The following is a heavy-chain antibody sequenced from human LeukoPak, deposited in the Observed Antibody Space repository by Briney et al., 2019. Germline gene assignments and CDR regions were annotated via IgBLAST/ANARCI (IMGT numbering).Heavy chain of an antibody. Sequence: PGGSLRLSCAASGLTFSSYAMHWVRQAPGKGLEWVAVISYDGSNKYYADSVKGRFTISRDNSKNTLYLQMNSLRAEDTAVYYCASAGSSWSSFDYWGQGTLVTVSS. V-gene: IGHV3-30*01. CDR3: ASAGSSWSSFDY. CDR2: ISYDGSNK. CDR1: GLTFSSYA. J-gene: IGHJ4*02. D-gene: IGHD6-13*01.